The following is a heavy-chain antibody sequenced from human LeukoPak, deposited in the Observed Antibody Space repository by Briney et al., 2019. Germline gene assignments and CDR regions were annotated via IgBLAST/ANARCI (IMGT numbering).Heavy chain of an antibody. D-gene: IGHD2-2*02. CDR3: ATAPILRGEGGEHYKYGMDV. J-gene: IGHJ6*02. CDR1: VGSISSGNW. Sequence: PSETLSLTCGVSVGSISSGNWWSWVRQSLGKGLEWIGEIYQNGTPNYNPSLKSRVTISADTFKNHFSLKLTSVTAADTAVYYCATAPILRGEGGEHYKYGMDVWGQGTTVIVSS. V-gene: IGHV4/OR15-8*01. CDR2: IYQNGTP.